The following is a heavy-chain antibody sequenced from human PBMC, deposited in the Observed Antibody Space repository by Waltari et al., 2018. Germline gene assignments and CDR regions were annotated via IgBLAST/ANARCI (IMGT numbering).Heavy chain of an antibody. Sequence: QVKLVQSGAEVRRPGASVRISCKTSGYTFADFYIHWVRQAPGPGLEWMGWINPNSGGSRFARRFQGRVTRTRDTSTNTAYLDLGRLRSDDTAVFYCARGGGVAVPGFDYWGPGTLITVSS. D-gene: IGHD6-19*01. J-gene: IGHJ4*02. CDR3: ARGGGVAVPGFDY. CDR1: GYTFADFY. CDR2: INPNSGGS. V-gene: IGHV1-2*02.